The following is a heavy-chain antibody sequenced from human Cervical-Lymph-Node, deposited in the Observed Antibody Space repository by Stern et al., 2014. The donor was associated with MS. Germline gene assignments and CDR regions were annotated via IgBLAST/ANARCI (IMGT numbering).Heavy chain of an antibody. V-gene: IGHV4-31*03. CDR1: GGSISRGGYY. CDR2: IYYSGST. D-gene: IGHD1-1*01. J-gene: IGHJ6*02. CDR3: AREPWTTRHYYYYGMDV. Sequence: QVQLQESGPGLVKPSQTLSLTCTVSGGSISRGGYYWSWIRQHPGKGLEXIGYIYYSGSTYYNPSLKSRVTISVDTSKNQFSLKLSSVTAADTAVYYCAREPWTTRHYYYYGMDVWGQGTTVTVSS.